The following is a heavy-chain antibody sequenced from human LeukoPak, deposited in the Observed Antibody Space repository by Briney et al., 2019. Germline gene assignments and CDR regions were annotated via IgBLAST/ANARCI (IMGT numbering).Heavy chain of an antibody. V-gene: IGHV3-30*02. D-gene: IGHD7-27*01. J-gene: IGHJ3*02. CDR1: GFTFSSYD. CDR3: TKSLTGSNAFDI. Sequence: GGSLRLSRAASGFTFSSYDMHWVRQAPGKGLEWVAFIRYDGSNKYYADSVKGRFTISRDNSKNTLYLQMNSLRAEDTAVYYCTKSLTGSNAFDIWGQGTMVTVSS. CDR2: IRYDGSNK.